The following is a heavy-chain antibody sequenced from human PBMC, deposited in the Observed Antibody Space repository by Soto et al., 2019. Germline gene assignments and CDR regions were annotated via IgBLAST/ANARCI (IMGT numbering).Heavy chain of an antibody. Sequence: PGGSLRLSCAASGFTFSNYAMHWVRQAPGKELEYVSTINSNGGTTFYVKSVKGRFTISRDNSKNTLYLQMGSLRTEDMAVYYCARDSEPSMVRGIISYWGQGALVTAPQ. CDR1: GFTFSNYA. D-gene: IGHD3-10*01. CDR3: ARDSEPSMVRGIISY. CDR2: INSNGGTT. J-gene: IGHJ4*02. V-gene: IGHV3-64*01.